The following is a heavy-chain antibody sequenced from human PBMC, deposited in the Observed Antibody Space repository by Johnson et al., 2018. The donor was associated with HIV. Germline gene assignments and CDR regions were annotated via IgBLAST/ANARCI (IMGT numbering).Heavy chain of an antibody. V-gene: IGHV3-64*01. CDR3: ANGEQLVISRKGHDAFDI. Sequence: EVQLVESGGGLVQPGGSLRLSCAASGFIFSSYAMHWVRQAPGKGLQYVSAISSNGGSTYYANSVKGRFTISRDNSRNTLYLQRNSLRVEDTAGYYCANGEQLVISRKGHDAFDIWGQGTMVTVSS. D-gene: IGHD6-6*01. CDR2: ISSNGGST. J-gene: IGHJ3*02. CDR1: GFIFSSYA.